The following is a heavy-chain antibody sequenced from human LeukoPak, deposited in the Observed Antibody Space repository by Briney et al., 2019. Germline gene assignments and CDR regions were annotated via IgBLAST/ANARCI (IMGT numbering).Heavy chain of an antibody. Sequence: GGSLRLSCAASGFTFSSYGMHWVRQAPGKGLEWVAFIRYDGSNKYYADSVKGRFTISRDNSKNTLYLQMNSLRAEDTAVYYCAKEYCSSTSCYPKRFDYWGQGTLVTVSS. V-gene: IGHV3-30*02. CDR3: AKEYCSSTSCYPKRFDY. CDR1: GFTFSSYG. CDR2: IRYDGSNK. D-gene: IGHD2-2*01. J-gene: IGHJ4*02.